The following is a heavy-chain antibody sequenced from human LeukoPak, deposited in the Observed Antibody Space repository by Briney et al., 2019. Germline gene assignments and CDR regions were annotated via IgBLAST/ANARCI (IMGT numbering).Heavy chain of an antibody. CDR1: GFTFRDYT. J-gene: IGHJ4*02. CDR2: ISSDGGAT. V-gene: IGHV3-23*01. CDR3: ARDRRADSSSRPFFDY. D-gene: IGHD1-14*01. Sequence: GGSLRLSCAASGFTFRDYTMNWVRQTPGKGLEWISAISSDGGATYYTDSVKGRFTISGDNSKNTLYLQMSSLRVDDTAVYYCARDRRADSSSRPFFDYWVQGALVTVSS.